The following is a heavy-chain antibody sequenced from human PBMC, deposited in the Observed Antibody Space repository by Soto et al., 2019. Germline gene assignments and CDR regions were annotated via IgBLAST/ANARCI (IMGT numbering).Heavy chain of an antibody. CDR2: IRSKAYGGTT. J-gene: IGHJ4*02. D-gene: IGHD3-22*01. V-gene: IGHV3-49*03. Sequence: GGSLRLSCTASGFTFGDYAMSWFRQAPGKGLEWVGFIRSKAYGGTTEYAASVKGRFTISRDDSKSIAYLQMNSPKTEDTAVYYCTRAYDSSGYYQIAFDYWGQGTLVTVSS. CDR3: TRAYDSSGYYQIAFDY. CDR1: GFTFGDYA.